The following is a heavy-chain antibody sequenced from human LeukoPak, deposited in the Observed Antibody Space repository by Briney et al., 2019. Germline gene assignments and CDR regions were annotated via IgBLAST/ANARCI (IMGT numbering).Heavy chain of an antibody. J-gene: IGHJ3*02. D-gene: IGHD3-22*01. CDR3: ASYDSSGGAFDI. Sequence: SLRLSRAASGFTFNDYAIHWVRQAPGKGLEWVSYISSSSSTIYYADSVKGRFTISRDNAKNSLCLQMNSLRAEDTAVYYCASYDSSGGAFDIWGQGTMVTVSS. CDR1: GFTFNDYA. CDR2: ISSSSSTI. V-gene: IGHV3-48*04.